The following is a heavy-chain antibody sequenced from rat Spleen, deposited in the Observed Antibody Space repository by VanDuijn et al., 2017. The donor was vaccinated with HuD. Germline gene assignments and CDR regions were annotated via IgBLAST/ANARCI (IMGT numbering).Heavy chain of an antibody. CDR1: GFSLTSNG. D-gene: IGHD1-6*01. Sequence: QVQLKESGPGLVQPSQTLSLTCTVSGFSLTSNGVSWVRQPPGKGLEWIAAISSGGSTYYNSALKSRLSISRDTSKSQVYLKMNSLQTEDTATYYCARGYVYYGLSDWGQGVMVTVSS. CDR2: ISSGGST. V-gene: IGHV2S12*01. CDR3: ARGYVYYGLSD. J-gene: IGHJ2*01.